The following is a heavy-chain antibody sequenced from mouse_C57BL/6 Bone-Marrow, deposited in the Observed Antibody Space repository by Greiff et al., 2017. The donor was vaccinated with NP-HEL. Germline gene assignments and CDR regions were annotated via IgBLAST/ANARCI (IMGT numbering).Heavy chain of an antibody. V-gene: IGHV1-61*01. CDR3: AKLSFFDY. CDR2: IYPSDSET. Sequence: QVQLQQPGAELVRPGSSVKLSCKASGYTFTSYWMDWVKQRPGQGLEWIGNIYPSDSETHYNQKFKDKATLTVDKCSSTAYMQLSSLTSEDSAVYYCAKLSFFDYWGQGTTLTVSS. J-gene: IGHJ2*01. CDR1: GYTFTSYW.